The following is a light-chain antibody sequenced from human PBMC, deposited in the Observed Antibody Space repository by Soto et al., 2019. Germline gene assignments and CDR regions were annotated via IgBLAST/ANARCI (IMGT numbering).Light chain of an antibody. CDR3: AAWDDSLNGVI. CDR1: SSNIGSNS. J-gene: IGLJ2*01. V-gene: IGLV1-44*01. CDR2: YNN. Sequence: QSVLTQPPSASGTPGQRVTSSCSGSSSNIGSNSVNWFQQFPGAAPKVLIYYNNRRPSGVPDRFSGSKSGTSASLAISGLQSEDEADYYCAAWDDSLNGVIFGGGTKLTVL.